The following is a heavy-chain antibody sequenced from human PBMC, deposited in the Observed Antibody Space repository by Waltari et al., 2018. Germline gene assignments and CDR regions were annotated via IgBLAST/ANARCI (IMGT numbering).Heavy chain of an antibody. D-gene: IGHD3-10*01. CDR2: IWYDGTKA. J-gene: IGHJ4*02. CDR3: ARDLSFGSLDY. CDR1: GFSVSNYG. Sequence: QVHLVESGGSVVQPGTSLRLSCAASGFSVSNYGMFWVRHSPGKGLEWVALIWYDGTKANYEDSVKGRFTISKDNSKNTLFLQMNSLRDGDTAVYFCARDLSFGSLDYGGQGTLVTVSS. V-gene: IGHV3-33*07.